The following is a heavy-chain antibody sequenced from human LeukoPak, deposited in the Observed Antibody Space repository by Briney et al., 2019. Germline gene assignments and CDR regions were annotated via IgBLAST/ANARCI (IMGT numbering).Heavy chain of an antibody. D-gene: IGHD2-15*01. J-gene: IGHJ4*02. CDR1: GFSFTNYW. CDR2: VKEDGTTK. V-gene: IGHV3-7*01. Sequence: RGSLRLSCAASGFSFTNYWMSWVRQAPGKGLEWVANVKEDGTTKQYVDSVKGRFTISRDNAKNSLYLQMDSLRAEDTAVYYCVSQEVVPHWGQGTLVSVSS. CDR3: VSQEVVPH.